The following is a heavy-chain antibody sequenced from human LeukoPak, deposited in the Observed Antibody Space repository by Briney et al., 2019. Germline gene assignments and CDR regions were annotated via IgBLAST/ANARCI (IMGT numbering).Heavy chain of an antibody. Sequence: GGSLRLSCAASGFTFSSYAMSWVRQAPGKGLEWVSAISGSGGGTYYADSVKGRFTISRDNSKNTLYLQMNSLRAEDTAVYYCAKDDLGVVVPAATDYWGQGTLVTVSS. CDR2: ISGSGGGT. J-gene: IGHJ4*02. V-gene: IGHV3-23*01. CDR3: AKDDLGVVVPAATDY. CDR1: GFTFSSYA. D-gene: IGHD2-2*01.